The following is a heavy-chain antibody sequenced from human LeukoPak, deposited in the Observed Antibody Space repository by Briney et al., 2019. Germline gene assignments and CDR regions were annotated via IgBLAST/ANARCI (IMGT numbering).Heavy chain of an antibody. V-gene: IGHV3-23*01. CDR1: GFTFSSYA. Sequence: GGSLRLSCAASGFTFSSYAMSWVRQSPGKGLEWVSAISGSGGNTYSADTVKGRCTISRDNSKKTLFLQMNSLRAEDTAVYYCAKGMSATSGYLELEYWGQGTLVTVSS. D-gene: IGHD3-22*01. CDR2: ISGSGGNT. CDR3: AKGMSATSGYLELEY. J-gene: IGHJ4*02.